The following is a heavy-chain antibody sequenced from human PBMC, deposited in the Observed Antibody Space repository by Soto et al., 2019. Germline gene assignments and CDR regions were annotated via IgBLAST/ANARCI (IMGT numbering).Heavy chain of an antibody. V-gene: IGHV4-39*01. CDR1: GVSIHNSHSF. J-gene: IGHJ5*01. CDR3: GRVVEGATRHTDPDS. Sequence: LSLTCTVSGVSIHNSHSFWAWIRQPPGKGLQFIASVYHNGGAHYNSSLKSRVTISVDTANNQVSLRMRSLTAADTAFYYCGRVVEGATRHTDPDSWGQGILVTVSS. D-gene: IGHD2-21*01. CDR2: VYHNGGA.